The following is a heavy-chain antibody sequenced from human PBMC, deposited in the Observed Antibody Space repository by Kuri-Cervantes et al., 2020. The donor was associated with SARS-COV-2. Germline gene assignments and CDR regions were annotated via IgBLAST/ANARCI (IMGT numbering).Heavy chain of an antibody. CDR2: INAGNGNT. CDR1: GYTFTSYA. V-gene: IGHV1-3*01. D-gene: IGHD5-12*01. CDR3: ARERILPRRAFGYEFDY. J-gene: IGHJ4*02. Sequence: ASVKVSCKASGYTFTSYAMHWVHQAPGQRLEWMGWINAGNGNTKYSQKFQGRVTITRDTSASTAYMELSSLRSEDTAVYYCARERILPRRAFGYEFDYWGQGTLVTVSS.